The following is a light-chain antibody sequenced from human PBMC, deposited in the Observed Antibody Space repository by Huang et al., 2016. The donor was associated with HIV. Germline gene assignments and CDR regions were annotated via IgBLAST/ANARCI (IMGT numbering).Light chain of an antibody. V-gene: IGKV3-20*01. CDR1: QSVSRNY. CDR2: RAS. CDR3: QQTGRSPWT. Sequence: EIELTQSPGTLSLSPGERATLSCRASQSVSRNYVAWYQQKPGQAPMLLIFRASRSATCIPDKFSGSGSGTDFTLTINRLEPEDLAFYYCQQTGRSPWTFGQGTKVEI. J-gene: IGKJ1*01.